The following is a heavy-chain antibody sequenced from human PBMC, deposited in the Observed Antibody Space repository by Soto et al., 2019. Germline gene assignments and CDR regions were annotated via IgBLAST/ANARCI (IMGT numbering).Heavy chain of an antibody. CDR2: INPSGGST. CDR3: ATTTVHFAPPAYLDS. CDR1: GYTFTSYY. Sequence: GASVNVSCKASGYTFTSYYMHWVRQAPGQGLEWMGIINPSGGSTSYAQKFQGRVTMTRDTSTSTVYIHLSNLRSDDTAVYYCATTTVHFAPPAYLDSWGQGTLVTVSS. D-gene: IGHD4-17*01. J-gene: IGHJ4*02. V-gene: IGHV1-46*01.